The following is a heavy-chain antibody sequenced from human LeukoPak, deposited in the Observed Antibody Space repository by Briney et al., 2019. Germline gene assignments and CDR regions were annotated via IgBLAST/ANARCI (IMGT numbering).Heavy chain of an antibody. Sequence: ASVKVSCKASGYTFTGYYMHWVRQAPGQGLEWMGWINPNSGGTNYAQKFQGRVTMTRDTSISTAYMELSRLRSDDTAVYYCARVDPEQWLVPSRGFPKYFQHWGQGTLVTVSS. D-gene: IGHD6-19*01. CDR3: ARVDPEQWLVPSRGFPKYFQH. CDR1: GYTFTGYY. J-gene: IGHJ1*01. CDR2: INPNSGGT. V-gene: IGHV1-2*02.